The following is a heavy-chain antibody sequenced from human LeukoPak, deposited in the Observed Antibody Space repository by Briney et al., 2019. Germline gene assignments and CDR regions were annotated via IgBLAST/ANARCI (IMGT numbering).Heavy chain of an antibody. CDR2: GNDGGGT. CDR3: AKNGQSGFSFDP. D-gene: IGHD5-12*01. J-gene: IGHJ5*02. CDR1: GGSLNGHY. V-gene: IGHV4-34*01. Sequence: SSETLSLTCAVYGGSLNGHYWSWIRQSPGKGLEWIGEGNDGGGTKFNPSLKSRVTISADTSKNQFSLKLSSVTAADTAVYHCAKNGQSGFSFDPWGQGTLVTVSS.